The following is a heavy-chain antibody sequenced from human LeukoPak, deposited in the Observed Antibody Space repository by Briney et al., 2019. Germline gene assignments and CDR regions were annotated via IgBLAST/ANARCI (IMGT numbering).Heavy chain of an antibody. CDR3: ARVDYDTSGRTPNWFDP. CDR1: GYTFTNYD. D-gene: IGHD3-22*01. V-gene: IGHV1-8*01. J-gene: IGHJ5*02. CDR2: MNTDNGNT. Sequence: ASVKVSCKASGYTFTNYDINWVRPAPGQGLAWMGWMNTDNGNTGYAQKFQGRVTMTRDTSKSTAYMELTSLRSEDTAVYYCARVDYDTSGRTPNWFDPWGQGTPLTVSS.